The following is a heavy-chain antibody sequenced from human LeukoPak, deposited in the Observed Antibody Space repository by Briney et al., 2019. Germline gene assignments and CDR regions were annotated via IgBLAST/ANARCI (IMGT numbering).Heavy chain of an antibody. J-gene: IGHJ4*02. D-gene: IGHD1-26*01. CDR3: AKASSGSYLHYCDY. Sequence: GGTLRLSCAASGFTFSSYGMSWVRQAPGKGLEWVSAISGSGGSTYYADSVKGRFTISRDNSKNTLYLQMNSLRAEDTAVYYCAKASSGSYLHYCDYWGQGTLVTVSS. CDR1: GFTFSSYG. CDR2: ISGSGGST. V-gene: IGHV3-23*01.